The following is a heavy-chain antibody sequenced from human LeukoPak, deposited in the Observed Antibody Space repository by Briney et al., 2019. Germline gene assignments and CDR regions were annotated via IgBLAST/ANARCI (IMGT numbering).Heavy chain of an antibody. V-gene: IGHV4-59*08. J-gene: IGHJ4*02. D-gene: IGHD6-13*01. CDR2: IYYSGST. CDR3: ARNLIAAAGMASAL. CDR1: GGSISSYY. Sequence: TSETLSLTCTVSGGSISSYYWSWIRQPPGKGLEWTGYIYYSGSTNYSPSLKSRVTISVDTSKNQFSLKLSSVTAADTAVYYCARNLIAAAGMASALWGQGTLVTVSS.